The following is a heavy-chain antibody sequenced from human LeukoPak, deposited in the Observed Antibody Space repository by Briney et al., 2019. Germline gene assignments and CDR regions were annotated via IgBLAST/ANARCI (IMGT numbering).Heavy chain of an antibody. J-gene: IGHJ3*02. CDR2: INHSGST. CDR1: GGSFRGYY. V-gene: IGHV4-34*01. D-gene: IGHD3-22*01. Sequence: SETLSLTCAVYGGSFRGYYWSWIRQPPGKGLEWIGEINHSGSTNYNPSLKSRVTISVDTSKNQFSLKLSSVTAADTAVYYCATRGDYSDTSGNSYDALDIWGQGTMVTVSS. CDR3: ATRGDYSDTSGNSYDALDI.